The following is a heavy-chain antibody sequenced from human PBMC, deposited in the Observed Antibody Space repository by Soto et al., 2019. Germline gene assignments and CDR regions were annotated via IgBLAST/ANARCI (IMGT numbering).Heavy chain of an antibody. D-gene: IGHD6-13*01. Sequence: QVQPVESGGGLVKPGGSLRLSCAASGFTFSDYYMSWIRQAPGKGLEWVSYINSSSSYTNYADSVKGRFTISRDNAKNSLYLQMNSLRAEDTAVYYCARIITAAGGRRYFDVWGRGTLVTVSS. J-gene: IGHJ2*01. CDR3: ARIITAAGGRRYFDV. CDR2: INSSSSYT. CDR1: GFTFSDYY. V-gene: IGHV3-11*05.